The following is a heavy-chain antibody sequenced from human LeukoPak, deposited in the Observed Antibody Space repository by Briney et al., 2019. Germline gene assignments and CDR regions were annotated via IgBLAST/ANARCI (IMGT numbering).Heavy chain of an antibody. CDR3: ARPANDVGRVYYGMDV. CDR1: GDSVTTTTSY. CDR2: VHYSGTT. Sequence: TSGTLSLSCTVSGDSVTTTTSYWDWTRHPPGKGLGWNGRVHYSGTTYYHPSLNSRVTLAVDTSKNQFSVKLSSVTAAHTAVYYCARPANDVGRVYYGMDVWRRETRVTLSS. J-gene: IGHJ6*02. D-gene: IGHD2-15*01. V-gene: IGHV4-39*07.